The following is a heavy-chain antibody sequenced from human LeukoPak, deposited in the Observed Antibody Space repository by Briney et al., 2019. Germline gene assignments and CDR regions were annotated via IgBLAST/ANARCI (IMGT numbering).Heavy chain of an antibody. CDR3: ARGNVLLWFGELLSRYNWFDP. Sequence: ASVKVSCKASGYTFTGYYMHWVRQATGQGLEWMGWMNPNSGNTGYAQKFQGRVTMTRNTSISTAYMELSSLRSEDTAVYYCARGNVLLWFGELLSRYNWFDPWGQGTLVTVSS. J-gene: IGHJ5*02. CDR1: GYTFTGYY. V-gene: IGHV1-8*02. CDR2: MNPNSGNT. D-gene: IGHD3-10*01.